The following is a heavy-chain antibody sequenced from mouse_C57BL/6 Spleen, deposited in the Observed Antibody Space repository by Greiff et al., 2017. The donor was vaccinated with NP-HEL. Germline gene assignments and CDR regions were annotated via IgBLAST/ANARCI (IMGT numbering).Heavy chain of an antibody. CDR1: GFTFSSYA. D-gene: IGHD1-1*01. CDR3: ARDGSDGGFAY. Sequence: EVKVEESGGGLVKPGGSLKLSCAASGFTFSSYAMSWVRQTPEKRLEWVATISDGGSYTYYPDNVKGRFTISRDNAKNNLYLQMSHLKSEDTAMYYCARDGSDGGFAYWGQGTLVTVSA. J-gene: IGHJ3*01. CDR2: ISDGGSYT. V-gene: IGHV5-4*01.